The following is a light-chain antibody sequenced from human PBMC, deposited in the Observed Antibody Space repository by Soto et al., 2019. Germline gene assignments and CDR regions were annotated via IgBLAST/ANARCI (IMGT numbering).Light chain of an antibody. V-gene: IGKV1-39*01. Sequence: DIQMTQSPSSLSASIGDRVTFTCRSSRTIDTYLNWYQQTPGKAPKLLMYGSYSLQSGVPSRFSGSGSEKNFTLTISSLQHEDFATYYCQQTFSSPHTFGGATRVEIK. CDR3: QQTFSSPHT. CDR1: RTIDTY. J-gene: IGKJ4*02. CDR2: GSY.